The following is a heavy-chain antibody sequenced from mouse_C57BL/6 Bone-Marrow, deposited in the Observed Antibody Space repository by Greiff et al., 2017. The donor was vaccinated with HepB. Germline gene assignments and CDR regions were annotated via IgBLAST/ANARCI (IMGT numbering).Heavy chain of an antibody. D-gene: IGHD2-4*01. CDR3: ARRLRRGGYYAMDY. CDR2: IYPYNGVS. V-gene: IGHV1-31*01. J-gene: IGHJ4*01. CDR1: GYSFTGYY. Sequence: EVQLQQSGPELVKPGASVKISCKASGYSFTGYYMHWVKQSHGNILDWIGYIYPYNGVSSYNQKFKGKATLTVDKSSSTAYMELRSLTSEDTAVYYCARRLRRGGYYAMDYWGQGTSVTVSS.